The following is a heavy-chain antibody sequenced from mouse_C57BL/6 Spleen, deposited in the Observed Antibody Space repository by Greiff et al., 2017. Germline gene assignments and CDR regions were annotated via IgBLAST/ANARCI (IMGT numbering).Heavy chain of an antibody. Sequence: EVKLVESGGGLVKPGGSLKLSCAASGFTFSDYGMHWVRQAPEKGLEWVAYISSGSSTIYYADTVKGRFTISRDNAKNTLFLQMTSLRSEDTAMYYCARITTVVATNRYFDVWGTGTTVTVSS. CDR3: ARITTVVATNRYFDV. J-gene: IGHJ1*03. D-gene: IGHD1-1*01. CDR1: GFTFSDYG. V-gene: IGHV5-17*01. CDR2: ISSGSSTI.